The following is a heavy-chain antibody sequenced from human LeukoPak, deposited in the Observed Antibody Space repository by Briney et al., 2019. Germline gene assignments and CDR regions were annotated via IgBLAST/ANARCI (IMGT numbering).Heavy chain of an antibody. CDR3: ARVVFGRQNWFDP. CDR1: GGSISSGDYY. J-gene: IGHJ5*02. V-gene: IGHV4-39*07. CDR2: IYHSGST. D-gene: IGHD3-10*01. Sequence: SETLSLTCTVSGGSISSGDYYWSWIRQPPGKGLEWIGSIYHSGSTYYNPSLKSRVTISVDTSKNQFSLKLSSVTAADTAVYYCARVVFGRQNWFDPWGQGTLATVSS.